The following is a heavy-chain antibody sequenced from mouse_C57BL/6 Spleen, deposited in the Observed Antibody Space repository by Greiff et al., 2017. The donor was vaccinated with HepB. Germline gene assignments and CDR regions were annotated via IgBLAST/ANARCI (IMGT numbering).Heavy chain of an antibody. CDR2: IYPGDGDT. V-gene: IGHV1-82*01. CDR3: ARVWDVRGAMDY. D-gene: IGHD4-1*01. Sequence: QVQLKESGPELVKPGASVKISCKASGYAFSSSWMNWVKQRPGKGLEWIGRIYPGDGDTNYNGKFKGKATLTADKSSSTAYMQLSSLTSEDSAVYFCARVWDVRGAMDYWGQGTSVTVSS. CDR1: GYAFSSSW. J-gene: IGHJ4*01.